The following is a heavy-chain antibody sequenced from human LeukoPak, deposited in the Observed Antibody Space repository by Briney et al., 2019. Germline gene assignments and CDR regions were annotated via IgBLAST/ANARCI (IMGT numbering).Heavy chain of an antibody. CDR2: ISYDGSNK. Sequence: GASLRLSCAASGFTFSSYAMSWVRQAPGKGLEWVAVISYDGSNKYYADSVKGRFTISRDNSKNTLYLQMNSLRAEDTAVYYCARDYDYWGQGTLVTVSS. CDR3: ARDYDY. J-gene: IGHJ4*02. V-gene: IGHV3-30-3*01. CDR1: GFTFSSYA.